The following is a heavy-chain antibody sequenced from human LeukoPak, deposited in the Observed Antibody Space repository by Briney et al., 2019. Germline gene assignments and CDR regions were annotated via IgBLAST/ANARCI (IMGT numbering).Heavy chain of an antibody. CDR2: IKQDGSEK. V-gene: IGHV3-7*01. D-gene: IGHD1-26*01. CDR1: GFTSSSYW. CDR3: ARRRGSDSDDY. Sequence: GGSLRLSCAASGFTSSSYWMSWVRQAPGQGLEWVANIKQDGSEKYYVDSVKGRFTISRDNAKNSLYLQMNSLRAEDTAVYYCARRRGSDSDDYWGQGTLVTVSS. J-gene: IGHJ4*02.